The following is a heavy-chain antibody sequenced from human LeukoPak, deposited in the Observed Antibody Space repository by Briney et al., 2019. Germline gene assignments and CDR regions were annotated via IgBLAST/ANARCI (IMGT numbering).Heavy chain of an antibody. CDR3: AREQELTLDI. J-gene: IGHJ3*02. CDR2: ISYDGSNK. Sequence: GGSLRLSCAASGFTFSSYAMHWVRQAPGKGLEWVAVISYDGSNKYYADSVKGRFTISRDNSKNTLYLQMNSLRSEDTAVYYCAREQELTLDIWGQGTMVTVSS. V-gene: IGHV3-30*04. D-gene: IGHD1-26*01. CDR1: GFTFSSYA.